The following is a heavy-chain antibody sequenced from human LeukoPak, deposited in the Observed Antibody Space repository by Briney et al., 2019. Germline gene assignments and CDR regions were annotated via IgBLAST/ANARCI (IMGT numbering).Heavy chain of an antibody. J-gene: IGHJ4*02. V-gene: IGHV6-1*01. D-gene: IGHD1-26*01. Sequence: SQTLSLTCAISGDSVSTNSAAWNWIRQSPSRGPEWLGRTYYRSKWYNDYAVSVKSRITINADTSKNHFSLQLSSVTPEDTAVYYCARATERYFDYWGQGTLVTVSS. CDR1: GDSVSTNSAA. CDR3: ARATERYFDY. CDR2: TYYRSKWYN.